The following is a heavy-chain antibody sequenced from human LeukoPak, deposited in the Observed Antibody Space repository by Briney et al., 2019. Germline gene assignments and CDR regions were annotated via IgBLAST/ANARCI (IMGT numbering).Heavy chain of an antibody. CDR2: ISSNGGTS. CDR1: GFTLSPYT. D-gene: IGHD6-13*01. J-gene: IGHJ3*02. CDR3: ARPYSSTWYFAFDI. Sequence: PGGSLRLSCAASGFTLSPYTMHWVRLAPGKGLEYVSAISSNGGTSFYANSVKGRFTISRDNSKNTLYPQMGSLRAEDMAVYYCARPYSSTWYFAFDIWGRGTMVTVSS. V-gene: IGHV3-64*01.